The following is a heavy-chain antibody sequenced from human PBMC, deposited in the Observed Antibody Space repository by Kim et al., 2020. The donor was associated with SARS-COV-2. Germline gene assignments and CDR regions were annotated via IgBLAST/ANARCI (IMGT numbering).Heavy chain of an antibody. CDR2: IKQDGSEK. CDR1: GFTFSNYW. V-gene: IGHV3-7*01. CDR3: ARDRFSSGWYPIDY. D-gene: IGHD6-19*01. Sequence: GGSLRLSCAASGFTFSNYWMSWVRQAPGKGLEWVVNIKQDGSEKYYVDSVKGRFTISRDNARNSLYLQMNSLRAEDTAVYYCARDRFSSGWYPIDYWGHGTLVTVSS. J-gene: IGHJ4*01.